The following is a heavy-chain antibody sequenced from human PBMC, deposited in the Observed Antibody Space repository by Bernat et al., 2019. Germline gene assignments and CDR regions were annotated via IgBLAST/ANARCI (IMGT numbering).Heavy chain of an antibody. V-gene: IGHV3-7*01. J-gene: IGHJ4*02. Sequence: DAQLVESGGGLVQPGGSLRLSCAASGFTFSHYWMSWVRQAPGKGLEWVAHIKEDGSRKNKVDFWKGRFTNAKDNTKNSLYLQMNSLRAEDTAVYFCARDNYDTSPLDYWGQGTLVSVSS. CDR2: IKEDGSRK. CDR1: GFTFSHYW. CDR3: ARDNYDTSPLDY. D-gene: IGHD3-22*01.